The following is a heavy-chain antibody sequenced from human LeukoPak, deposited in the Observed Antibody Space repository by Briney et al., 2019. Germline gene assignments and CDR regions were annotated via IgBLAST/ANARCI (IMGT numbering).Heavy chain of an antibody. CDR1: GFTFSLYG. Sequence: GGSLRLSCAASGFTFSLYGMNWVRQAPGKGLEWVAYIGSSSGIIHYTDSVLGRFTISRDNAQSSLYLQMTSLRVDDTAVYYCARATNTFGIVVVVAAIDYWGQGTLVTVSS. D-gene: IGHD2-15*01. V-gene: IGHV3-48*04. J-gene: IGHJ4*02. CDR2: IGSSSGII. CDR3: ARATNTFGIVVVVAAIDY.